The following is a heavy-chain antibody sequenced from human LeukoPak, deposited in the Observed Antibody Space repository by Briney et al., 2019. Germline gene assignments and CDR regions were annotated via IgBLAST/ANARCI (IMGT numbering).Heavy chain of an antibody. CDR2: IYTSGSA. V-gene: IGHV4-4*07. CDR3: ARAAAAAGLDY. CDR1: GGSISSYY. D-gene: IGHD6-13*01. Sequence: SETLSLTCTVSGGSISSYYWSWIRQPAGKGLEWIGRIYTSGSANYNPSLKSRVTISVDKSKNQFSLKLSSVTAADTAVYYCARAAAAAGLDYWGQGTLVTVSS. J-gene: IGHJ4*02.